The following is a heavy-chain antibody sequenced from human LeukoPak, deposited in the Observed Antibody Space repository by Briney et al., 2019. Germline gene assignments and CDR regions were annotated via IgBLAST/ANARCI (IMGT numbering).Heavy chain of an antibody. D-gene: IGHD2-15*01. Sequence: GGSLRLSCAASGFTFSSYSMNWVRQAPGKGLEWVSYISSGSTIIYYADSVKGRFTISRDNAKNSLYLQMNSLRAEDTAVYYCARSQVVVASYYFDYWGQGTLVTVSS. CDR1: GFTFSSYS. V-gene: IGHV3-48*01. CDR2: ISSGSTII. J-gene: IGHJ4*02. CDR3: ARSQVVVASYYFDY.